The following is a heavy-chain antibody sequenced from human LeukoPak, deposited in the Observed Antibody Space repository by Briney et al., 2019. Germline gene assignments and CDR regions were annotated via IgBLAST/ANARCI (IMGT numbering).Heavy chain of an antibody. D-gene: IGHD3-10*02. V-gene: IGHV3-30*04. J-gene: IGHJ4*02. Sequence: GGSLRLSCAASGFTFSSYAMHWVRQAPGKGLEWVAVISFDGSNKYYADSVKGRFTISRDNSKNTLYLQMNSLRAEDTAVYYCASVMSPMLSADDYWGQGTLVTVSS. CDR1: GFTFSSYA. CDR3: ASVMSPMLSADDY. CDR2: ISFDGSNK.